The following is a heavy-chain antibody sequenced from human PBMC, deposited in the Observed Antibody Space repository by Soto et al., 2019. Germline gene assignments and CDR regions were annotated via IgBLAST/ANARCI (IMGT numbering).Heavy chain of an antibody. J-gene: IGHJ5*02. Sequence: ASVKVSCKASGYTFTSYGISWVRQAPGQGLEWMGWISAYNGNTNYAQKLQGRVTMTTDTSTSTAYMELRSLRSDDTAVYYCATGGFRGVSVDWFNPWGQGTLVTVSS. V-gene: IGHV1-18*01. CDR2: ISAYNGNT. D-gene: IGHD3-10*01. CDR1: GYTFTSYG. CDR3: ATGGFRGVSVDWFNP.